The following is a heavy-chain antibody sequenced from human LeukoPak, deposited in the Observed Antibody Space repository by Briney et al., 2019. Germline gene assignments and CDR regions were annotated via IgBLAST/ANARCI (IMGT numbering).Heavy chain of an antibody. V-gene: IGHV3-74*01. CDR3: ARGVGSSWPGWFDP. Sequence: GGSLRLSCAASGFTFSSYWMHWVRQAPGKGLVWVSGINSDGSSTRYADSVKGRFTISRDNAKNSLYLQMNSLRAEDTAVYYCARGVGSSWPGWFDPWGQGTLVTVSS. D-gene: IGHD6-13*01. CDR1: GFTFSSYW. J-gene: IGHJ5*02. CDR2: INSDGSST.